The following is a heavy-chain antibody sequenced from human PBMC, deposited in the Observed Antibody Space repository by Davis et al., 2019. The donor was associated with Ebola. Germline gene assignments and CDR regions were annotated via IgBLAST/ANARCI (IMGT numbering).Heavy chain of an antibody. D-gene: IGHD6-13*01. V-gene: IGHV1-69*13. Sequence: SVKVSYKASGGTFSSYAISWVRQAPGQGLEWMGGIIPIFGTANYAQKFQGRVTITADESTSTAYMELSSLRSEDTAVYYCAREITQYSSSCWFDPWGQGTLVTVSS. J-gene: IGHJ5*02. CDR1: GGTFSSYA. CDR3: AREITQYSSSCWFDP. CDR2: IIPIFGTA.